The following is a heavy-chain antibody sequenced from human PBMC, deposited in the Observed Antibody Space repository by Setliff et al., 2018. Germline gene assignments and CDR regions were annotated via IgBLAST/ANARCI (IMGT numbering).Heavy chain of an antibody. V-gene: IGHV3-7*01. CDR2: IKQDGSQK. CDR1: GFTFSRYW. CDR3: ARVYAYSYGFDS. J-gene: IGHJ4*02. Sequence: GGSLRLSCAASGFTFSRYWMIWVRQAPGRGLEWVANIKQDGSQKYYVDSVKGRFTISRDNAKNSLYLQMNSLRVEDTALYYCARVYAYSYGFDSWGQGTQVTVSS. D-gene: IGHD5-18*01.